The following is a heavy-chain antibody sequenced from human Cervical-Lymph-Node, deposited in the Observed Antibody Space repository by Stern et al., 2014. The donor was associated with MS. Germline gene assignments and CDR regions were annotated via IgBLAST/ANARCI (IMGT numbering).Heavy chain of an antibody. V-gene: IGHV4-39*01. D-gene: IGHD6-13*01. CDR2: IYYGGSP. J-gene: IGHJ5*02. CDR1: GDSISSSDNY. CDR3: ARGTSSWLQRWFDP. Sequence: QVQLQESGPGLVKPSETLSLTCSVSGDSISSSDNYWGWFRPPPGKGLEWIGTIYYGGSPYYGPSLKGRVTISGETLKNQWSLKLIAVTAGDTAVYYCARGTSSWLQRWFDPCGQGTLVTVSA.